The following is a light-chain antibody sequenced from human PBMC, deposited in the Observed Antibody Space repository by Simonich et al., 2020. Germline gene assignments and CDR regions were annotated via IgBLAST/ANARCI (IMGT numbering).Light chain of an antibody. CDR3: MQSIQLPLT. Sequence: DIVMTQTPLSLSVTPGQPASISCKSGQSLLHIDGKTNLYCYLQKPGQSPQLLIYEGSNRFSGVPDRFSGSGSGTDFTLKISRVEAEDVGVYYCMQSIQLPLTFGGGTKVEIK. V-gene: IGKV2D-29*02. J-gene: IGKJ4*01. CDR1: QSLLHIDGKTN. CDR2: EGS.